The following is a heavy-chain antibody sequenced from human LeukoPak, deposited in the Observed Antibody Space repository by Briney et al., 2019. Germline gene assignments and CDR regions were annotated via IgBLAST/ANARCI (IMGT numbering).Heavy chain of an antibody. CDR2: IIPIFGTA. CDR3: ASVVGATWYYFDS. J-gene: IGHJ4*02. Sequence: SVKVSCKASGGTFSSYAISWVRQAPGQGLEWMGGIIPIFGTANYAQKFQGRVTITADESTSTAYMELSSLRSEDTAVYYCASVVGATWYYFDSWGQGTLLPVSS. V-gene: IGHV1-69*13. CDR1: GGTFSSYA. D-gene: IGHD1-26*01.